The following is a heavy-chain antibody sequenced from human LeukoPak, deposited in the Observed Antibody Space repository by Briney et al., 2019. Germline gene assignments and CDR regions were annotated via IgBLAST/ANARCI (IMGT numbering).Heavy chain of an antibody. CDR2: IYTSGST. CDR1: GFTFSNAW. Sequence: GSLRLSCAASGFTFSNAWMSWIRQPAGKGLEWIGRIYTSGSTNYNPSLKSRVTMSVDTSKNQFSLKLSSVTAADTAVYYCARDRGFDSSGYYPNFDYWGQGTLVTVSS. V-gene: IGHV4-4*07. J-gene: IGHJ4*02. D-gene: IGHD3-22*01. CDR3: ARDRGFDSSGYYPNFDY.